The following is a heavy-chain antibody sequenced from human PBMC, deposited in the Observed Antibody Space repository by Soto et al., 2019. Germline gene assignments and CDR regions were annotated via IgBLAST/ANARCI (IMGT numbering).Heavy chain of an antibody. D-gene: IGHD3-3*01. J-gene: IGHJ3*02. CDR3: AKSLTYYDFRSGGAFDI. Sequence: ASVKVSCKASGYTFTSYGISWVRQAPGQGLEWMGWISAYNGNTNYAQKLQGRVTMTTDTSTSTAYMELRSLRSDDTAVYYCAKSLTYYDFRSGGAFDIWGQGTMVTVSS. CDR1: GYTFTSYG. V-gene: IGHV1-18*01. CDR2: ISAYNGNT.